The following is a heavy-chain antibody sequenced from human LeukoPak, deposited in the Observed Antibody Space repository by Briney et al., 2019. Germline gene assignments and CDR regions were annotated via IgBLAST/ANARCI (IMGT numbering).Heavy chain of an antibody. D-gene: IGHD2-15*01. CDR3: ASPAFCSGGSCYCVYNCDY. CDR2: ISAYNGNT. J-gene: IGHJ4*02. V-gene: IGHV1-18*01. Sequence: ASVKVSCKASGYTFTSYGISWVRQAPGQGLEWMGWISAYNGNTNYAQKLQGRVTMTTDTSISTVYMELSSLTSDDTAVYYCASPAFCSGGSCYCVYNCDYWGRGTLVTVSS. CDR1: GYTFTSYG.